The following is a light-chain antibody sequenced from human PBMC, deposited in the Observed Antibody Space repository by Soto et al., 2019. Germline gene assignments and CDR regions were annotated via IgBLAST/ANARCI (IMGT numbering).Light chain of an antibody. CDR1: QSVSSY. Sequence: EIVLTQSPATLSLSPGERATLSCRASQSVSSYLAWYHQKPGQAPRLLSYDASNRATDIPARFSGSGSGTDFTLTISSLEPEDFAVYYCQQRSNWPLITFGQGTRLEIK. CDR2: DAS. V-gene: IGKV3-11*01. CDR3: QQRSNWPLIT. J-gene: IGKJ5*01.